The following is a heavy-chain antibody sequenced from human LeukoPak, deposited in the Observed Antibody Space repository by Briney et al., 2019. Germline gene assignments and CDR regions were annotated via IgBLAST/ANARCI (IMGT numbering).Heavy chain of an antibody. CDR1: GFTFSIYS. CDR3: ARGVIAAATIDY. CDR2: ISSSSSYI. J-gene: IGHJ4*02. D-gene: IGHD6-13*01. V-gene: IGHV3-21*01. Sequence: PGGSLRLSCAASGFTFSIYSMNWVRQAPGKGLEWVSSISSSSSYIYYADSVKGRFTISRDNAKNSLYLQMNSLRAEDTAVYYCARGVIAAATIDYWGQGTLVTVSS.